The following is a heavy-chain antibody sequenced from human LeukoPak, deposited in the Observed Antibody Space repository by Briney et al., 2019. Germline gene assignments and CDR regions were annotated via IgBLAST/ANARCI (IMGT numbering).Heavy chain of an antibody. V-gene: IGHV4-34*01. J-gene: IGHJ6*02. CDR1: GGSFSGYY. D-gene: IGHD3-3*01. CDR3: ARLFTIFGVGYYGMDV. Sequence: KPSETLSLTCAVYGGSFSGYYWSWLRQPPGKGLEWIGEINHSGSTNYNPSLKTRVTISVDTPKNQFSLKLSSVTAADTAVYYCARLFTIFGVGYYGMDVWGQGTTVTVSS. CDR2: INHSGST.